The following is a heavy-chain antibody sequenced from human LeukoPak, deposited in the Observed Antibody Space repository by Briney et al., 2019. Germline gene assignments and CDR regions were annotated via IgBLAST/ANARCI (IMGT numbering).Heavy chain of an antibody. CDR2: ISSSSSTI. V-gene: IGHV3-48*04. D-gene: IGHD1-26*01. J-gene: IGHJ3*01. CDR3: ARDAGPWELPSN. CDR1: GFTFDSYA. Sequence: PGGSLRLSCAASGFTFDSYAMSWVRQAPGKGLEWVSYISSSSSTIYYADSVKGRFTISRDNAKNSLYLQMNSLRAEDTAVYYCARDAGPWELPSNWGQGTMVTVSS.